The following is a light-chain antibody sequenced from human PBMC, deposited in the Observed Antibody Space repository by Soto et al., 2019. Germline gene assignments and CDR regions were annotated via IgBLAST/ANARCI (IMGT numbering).Light chain of an antibody. J-gene: IGKJ4*01. Sequence: EIVLTQSPGTLSLSPGERATLSCRASQSVSSSNLAWYQQKPGQAPRLLIYGASSRATGIPDRFSGSGSGTDFTLTISRLEPEDFAVYYCQQYDSSPRVTFGGGTKVEIK. CDR3: QQYDSSPRVT. CDR1: QSVSSSN. CDR2: GAS. V-gene: IGKV3-20*01.